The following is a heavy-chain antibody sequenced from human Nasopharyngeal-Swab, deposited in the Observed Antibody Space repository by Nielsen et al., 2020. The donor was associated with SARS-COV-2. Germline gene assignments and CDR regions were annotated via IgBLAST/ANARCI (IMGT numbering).Heavy chain of an antibody. CDR2: INHSGGT. Sequence: SQTLSLTCAVDGWSFSGYYWSWIRQPPGKGLEWIGEINHSGGTRYNPSLKSRVIISVDTSKNQLSLKLTYLTAADTAMYYCARGQDGAAAAVWGQGTMVTVSS. CDR1: GWSFSGYY. D-gene: IGHD6-13*01. CDR3: ARGQDGAAAAV. J-gene: IGHJ4*02. V-gene: IGHV4-34*01.